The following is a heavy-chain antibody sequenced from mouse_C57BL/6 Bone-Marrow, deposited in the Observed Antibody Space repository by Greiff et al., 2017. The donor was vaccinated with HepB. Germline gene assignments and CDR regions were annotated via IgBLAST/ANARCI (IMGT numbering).Heavy chain of an antibody. J-gene: IGHJ3*01. V-gene: IGHV3-6*01. Sequence: EVQLVESGPGLVKPSQSLSLTCSVTGYSITSGYYWNWIRQFPGNKLEWMGYISYDGSNNYNPSLKNRISITRDTSKNQFFLKLNSVTTEDTATYYCARMGLRRWFAYWGQGTLVTVSA. D-gene: IGHD2-4*01. CDR1: GYSITSGYY. CDR3: ARMGLRRWFAY. CDR2: ISYDGSN.